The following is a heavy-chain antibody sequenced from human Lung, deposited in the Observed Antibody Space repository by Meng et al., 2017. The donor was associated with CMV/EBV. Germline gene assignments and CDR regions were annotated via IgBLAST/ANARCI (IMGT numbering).Heavy chain of an antibody. CDR1: GFAFSTYS. Sequence: GESXKISXTASGFAFSTYSMTWVRQVPGKAPEWLSAITSGGSTYYAGSVRGRFTISRDNAENSLYLQMNSLRVEDTAVYYCASELRYLEWFSYNDYWGQGVLVTVSS. V-gene: IGHV3-21*01. CDR2: ITSGGST. D-gene: IGHD3-3*01. CDR3: ASELRYLEWFSYNDY. J-gene: IGHJ4*02.